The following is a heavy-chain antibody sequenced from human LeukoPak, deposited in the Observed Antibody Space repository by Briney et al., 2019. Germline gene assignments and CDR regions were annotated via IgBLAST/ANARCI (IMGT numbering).Heavy chain of an antibody. CDR2: IIPIFGTA. D-gene: IGHD4-11*01. CDR3: ARGYSNYESYYYYYYMDV. J-gene: IGHJ6*03. Sequence: ASVKVSCKASGGTFSSYAISWVRQAPGQGLEWMGRIIPIFGTANYAQKFQGRVTITTDESTSTAYMELSSLRSEDTAVYYCARGYSNYESYYYYYYMDVWGKGTTVTVSS. CDR1: GGTFSSYA. V-gene: IGHV1-69*05.